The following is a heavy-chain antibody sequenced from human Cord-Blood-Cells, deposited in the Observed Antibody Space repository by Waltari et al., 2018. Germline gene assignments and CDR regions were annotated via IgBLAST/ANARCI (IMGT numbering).Heavy chain of an antibody. D-gene: IGHD6-6*01. CDR3: ARDPHSSSYGSGQH. CDR2: IIPIFGTA. J-gene: IGHJ1*01. CDR1: GGTFSRYA. V-gene: IGHV1-69*12. Sequence: QVQLVQSGAEVKKPGSSVKVSCKAAGGTFSRYATRWVRQAPGQGLEWMGGIIPIFGTANYAQKFQGRVTITADESTSTAYMELSSLRSEDTAVYYCARDPHSSSYGSGQHWGQGTLVTVSS.